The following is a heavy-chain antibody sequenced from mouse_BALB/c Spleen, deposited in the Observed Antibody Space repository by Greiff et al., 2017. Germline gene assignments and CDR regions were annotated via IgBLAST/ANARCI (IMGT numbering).Heavy chain of an antibody. CDR3: ARGEDGPAY. CDR2: ISSGSSTI. CDR1: GFTFSSFG. V-gene: IGHV5-17*02. Sequence: EVQGVESGGGLVQPGGSRKLSCAASGFTFSSFGMHWVRQAPEKGLEWVAYISSGSSTIYYADTVKGRFTISRDNPKNTLFLQMTSLRSEDTAMYYCARGEDGPAYWGQGTLVTVSA. D-gene: IGHD1-2*01. J-gene: IGHJ3*01.